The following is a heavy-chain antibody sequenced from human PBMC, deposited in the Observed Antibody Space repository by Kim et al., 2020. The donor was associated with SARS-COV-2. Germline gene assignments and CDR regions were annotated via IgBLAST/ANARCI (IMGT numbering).Heavy chain of an antibody. D-gene: IGHD3-9*01. J-gene: IGHJ6*02. CDR3: ARGYYGIWGMDV. CDR1: GFTFRNYW. CDR2: INNYGNIK. V-gene: IGHV3-74*01. Sequence: GGSLRLSCAASGFTFRNYWMHWVRQAPGKGLVWVSRINNYGNIKKYADSVKGRLTISRDNAKNTLYLQMNSLRAEDTAVYSCARGYYGIWGMDVWGQGTMVTVSS.